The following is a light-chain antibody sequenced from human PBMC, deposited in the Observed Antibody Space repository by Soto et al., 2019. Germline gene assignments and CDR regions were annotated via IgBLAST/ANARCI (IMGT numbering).Light chain of an antibody. J-gene: IGLJ1*01. V-gene: IGLV1-51*02. CDR2: ENN. CDR1: SSNIGNNY. CDR3: GTWDSSLSAYV. Sequence: QSVLTQPPSVSAAPGQKVTISCSGSSSNIGNNYVSWYQQLPGTAPKLLIYENNKRPSGIPDRFSCSKSGTSATLGITGLQTGDEADYYCGTWDSSLSAYVFGTGTKVPVL.